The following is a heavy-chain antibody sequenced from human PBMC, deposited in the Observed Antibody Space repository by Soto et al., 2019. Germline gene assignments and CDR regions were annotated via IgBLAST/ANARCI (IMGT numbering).Heavy chain of an antibody. CDR2: IWYDGSNK. J-gene: IGHJ6*03. CDR3: ARGQGNSSQKLLYYYYYMDV. Sequence: GGSLRLSCAASGFTFSSYGMHWVRQAPGKGLEWVAVIWYDGSNKYYADSVKGRFTISRDNSKNTLYLQMNSLRAEDTAVYYCARGQGNSSQKLLYYYYYMDVWGKGTTVTVSS. CDR1: GFTFSSYG. D-gene: IGHD6-13*01. V-gene: IGHV3-33*01.